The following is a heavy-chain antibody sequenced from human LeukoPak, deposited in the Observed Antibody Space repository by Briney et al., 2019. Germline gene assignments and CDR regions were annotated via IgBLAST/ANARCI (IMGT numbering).Heavy chain of an antibody. V-gene: IGHV3-15*01. Sequence: GGSLRLSCAASGFTFSDACLSWVRQAPGKGLEWIGRIRTKSEGEPTDYPGPVKGRFTISRDHSKNTLYLQMSSLRTEDTAVYYCTADLSDSSAWSFDYWGQGTLVTVSS. CDR2: IRTKSEGEPT. CDR3: TADLSDSSAWSFDY. J-gene: IGHJ4*02. CDR1: GFTFSDAC. D-gene: IGHD3-22*01.